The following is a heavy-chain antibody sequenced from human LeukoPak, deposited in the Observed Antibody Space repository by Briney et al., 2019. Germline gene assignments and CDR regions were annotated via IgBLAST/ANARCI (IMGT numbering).Heavy chain of an antibody. V-gene: IGHV1-18*01. Sequence: ASVKVSCKASGYTFTSYGISWVRQAPGQGLEWMGWISAYNGNTNYAQKLQGRVTMTTDTSTSTAYMELRSLRSDDTAVYYYARALSSIANYYFDYWGQGTLVTVSS. CDR3: ARALSSIANYYFDY. CDR2: ISAYNGNT. CDR1: GYTFTSYG. J-gene: IGHJ4*02. D-gene: IGHD6-6*01.